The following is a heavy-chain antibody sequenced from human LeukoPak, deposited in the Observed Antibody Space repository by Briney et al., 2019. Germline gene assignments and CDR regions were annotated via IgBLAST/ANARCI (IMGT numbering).Heavy chain of an antibody. CDR1: GYKFTNWW. CDR3: ARPSKGYNYLDF. D-gene: IGHD5/OR15-5a*01. Sequence: ESLKISCQTSGYKFTNWWNSWVRQRPGKGLEWMGMFYPADSDTRSNPSFQGQVTFSADKSINTAYLQWSSLQASDTAIYYCARPSKGYNYLDFWGQGTTVSVSS. V-gene: IGHV5-51*01. CDR2: FYPADSDT. J-gene: IGHJ6*03.